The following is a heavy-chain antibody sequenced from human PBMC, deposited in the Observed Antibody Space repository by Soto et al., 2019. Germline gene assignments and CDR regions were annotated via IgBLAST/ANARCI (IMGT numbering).Heavy chain of an antibody. D-gene: IGHD6-19*01. J-gene: IGHJ1*01. CDR2: IYWDDDK. CDR3: AHRGFRVYSSASEYFQH. V-gene: IGHV2-5*02. Sequence: GSGPTLVNPTQTLTLTRTFSGFSLSTSGVGVGWIRQPPGKALEWLALIYWDDDKRYSPSLKSRLTITKDTSKNQVVLTMTNMDPVDTATYYCAHRGFRVYSSASEYFQHWGQGTLVTVPQ. CDR1: GFSLSTSGVG.